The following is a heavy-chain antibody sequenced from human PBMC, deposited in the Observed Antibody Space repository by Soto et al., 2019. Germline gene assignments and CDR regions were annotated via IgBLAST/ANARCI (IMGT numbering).Heavy chain of an antibody. Sequence: SETLSLTCAVYGGSFSGYYWTWIRQPPGTGLEWIGEIYHSGSTYYNPSLKSRVTISVDTSKNQFSLKLTSVTAADTAVYYCARQENSSGGYYYYYYGMDVWGQGTTVTVSS. CDR1: GGSFSGYY. D-gene: IGHD6-19*01. CDR2: IYHSGST. CDR3: ARQENSSGGYYYYYYGMDV. J-gene: IGHJ6*02. V-gene: IGHV4-34*01.